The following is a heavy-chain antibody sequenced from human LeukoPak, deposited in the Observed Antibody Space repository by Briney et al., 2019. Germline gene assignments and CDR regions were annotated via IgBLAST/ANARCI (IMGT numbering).Heavy chain of an antibody. CDR3: ARLYSGTSFDY. CDR2: ISSSSSTI. J-gene: IGHJ4*02. Sequence: GGSLRLSCAASGFTFSSYRMNWVRQAPGKGLEWVSYISSSSSTIYYADSVKGRFTISRDNAKNSLYLQMNSLRAEDTAVYYCARLYSGTSFDYWGQGTLVTVSS. D-gene: IGHD1-26*01. CDR1: GFTFSSYR. V-gene: IGHV3-48*04.